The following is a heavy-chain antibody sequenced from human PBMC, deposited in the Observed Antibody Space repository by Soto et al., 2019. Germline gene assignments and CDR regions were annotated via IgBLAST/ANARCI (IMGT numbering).Heavy chain of an antibody. V-gene: IGHV3-21*01. J-gene: IGHJ3*01. D-gene: IGHD3-10*02. CDR3: ARVIIFGSRDVFDF. CDR1: GFTFSSYS. Sequence: GGSLRLSCAASGFTFSSYSMNWVRQAPGKGLEWVSSISSSSSYIYYADSVKGRFTISRDNAKNSLYLQMNSLRAEDTAVYYCARVIIFGSRDVFDFWGQGTMVTVSS. CDR2: ISSSSSYI.